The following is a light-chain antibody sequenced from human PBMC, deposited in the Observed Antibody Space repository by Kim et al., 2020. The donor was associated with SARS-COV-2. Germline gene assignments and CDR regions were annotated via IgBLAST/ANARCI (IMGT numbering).Light chain of an antibody. V-gene: IGLV3-1*01. Sequence: VSPGQTTRVTWSANNLGIKYTSWYQQRSGQSPVLVLYQDNERPPGIPERFSGSNSGNTATLTISGTQDMDEADYYCQAWDGNTLYVFGTGTKVTVL. J-gene: IGLJ1*01. CDR2: QDN. CDR3: QAWDGNTLYV. CDR1: NLGIKY.